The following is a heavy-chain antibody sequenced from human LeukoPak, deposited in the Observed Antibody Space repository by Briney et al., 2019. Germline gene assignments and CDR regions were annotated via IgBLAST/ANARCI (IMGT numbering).Heavy chain of an antibody. V-gene: IGHV4-39*01. J-gene: IGHJ5*02. CDR2: IYYSGST. D-gene: IGHD2-8*01. CDR3: HIVLMVYSNWFDP. CDR1: GGSISSSSYY. Sequence: SETLSLTCTASGGSISSSSYYWGWIRQPPGKGLEWIGSIYYSGSTYYNPSLKSRVTISVDTSKNQFSLKLSSVTAADTAVYYCHIVLMVYSNWFDPWGQGTLVTVSS.